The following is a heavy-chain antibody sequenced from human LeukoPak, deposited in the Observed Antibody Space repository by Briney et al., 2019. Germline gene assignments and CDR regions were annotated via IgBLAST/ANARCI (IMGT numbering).Heavy chain of an antibody. Sequence: ASVKVSCKASGYTFTNNYLHWVREAPGQGLEWMGMIYPRDGSTSYAQNFQGRVTVTRDTSTTTVHMELRGLRSEDTAVYYCARDQEGFDYWGQGTVVTVSS. V-gene: IGHV1-46*01. CDR3: ARDQEGFDY. CDR2: IYPRDGST. CDR1: GYTFTNNY. J-gene: IGHJ4*02.